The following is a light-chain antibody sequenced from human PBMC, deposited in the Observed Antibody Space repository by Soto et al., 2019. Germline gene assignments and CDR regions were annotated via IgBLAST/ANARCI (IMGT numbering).Light chain of an antibody. CDR1: QSVSSSY. V-gene: IGKV3-20*01. CDR2: GAS. Sequence: EIVLTQSPGTLSLSPGERATLSCRASQSVSSSYLAWYQQKPGQAPRLLIYGASSRATGIPDRFSGSGSGTDFTLTISRLEPEDFAVYYCQQYGSSPISTFGPGTKLDIK. CDR3: QQYGSSPIST. J-gene: IGKJ3*01.